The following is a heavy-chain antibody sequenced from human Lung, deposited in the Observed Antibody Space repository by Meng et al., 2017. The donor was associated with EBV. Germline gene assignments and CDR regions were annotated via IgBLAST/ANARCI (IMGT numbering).Heavy chain of an antibody. Sequence: VQSQESGPRLVAPSQTLSLICTASGASISSAYNYWTWIHQRPGRGLEWIGYIYYSGITYYTPSLQSRLTISADTSKNQFSLMLTSLTAADTAVYYCARGADEYGGNAFDFWGQGALVTVSS. CDR1: GASISSAYNY. J-gene: IGHJ4*02. D-gene: IGHD4-23*01. CDR2: IYYSGIT. V-gene: IGHV4-31*03. CDR3: ARGADEYGGNAFDF.